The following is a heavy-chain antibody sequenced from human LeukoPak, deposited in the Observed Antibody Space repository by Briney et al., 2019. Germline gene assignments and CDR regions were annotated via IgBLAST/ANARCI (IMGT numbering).Heavy chain of an antibody. D-gene: IGHD6-13*01. Sequence: SETLSLTCAVYGASFSDYYWSWIRQPPGKGLEWIGEINHRGSTIYNPSLKSRVTISVDTSQNHFSLKLTSVTAADTAVYYCGRETAAAGSGGFDYWGQGTLATVSS. CDR2: INHRGST. CDR1: GASFSDYY. J-gene: IGHJ4*02. CDR3: GRETAAAGSGGFDY. V-gene: IGHV4-34*01.